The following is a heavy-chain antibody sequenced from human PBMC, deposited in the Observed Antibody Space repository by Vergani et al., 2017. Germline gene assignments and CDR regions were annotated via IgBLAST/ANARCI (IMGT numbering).Heavy chain of an antibody. CDR2: IYYSGST. Sequence: QVQLQQWGAGLLKPSETLSLTCAVYGGSFSGYYWNWIRQPPGKALEWIGYIYYSGSTYYNPSLKSLVTISVDTSKNQFSLKLSSVTAADTAVYYCAREDIVVVVGSAYYFDYWGQGTLVTVSS. D-gene: IGHD2-15*01. CDR3: AREDIVVVVGSAYYFDY. CDR1: GGSFSGYY. V-gene: IGHV4-34*01. J-gene: IGHJ4*02.